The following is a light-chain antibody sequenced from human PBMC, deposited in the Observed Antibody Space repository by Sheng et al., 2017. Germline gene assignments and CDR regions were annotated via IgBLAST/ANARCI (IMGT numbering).Light chain of an antibody. V-gene: IGKV3-20*01. CDR2: GTS. CDR1: QPVNTIY. Sequence: EVVLTQSPDTLSLSPGERASLSCRASQPVNTIYLGWYQQKPGQAPKVVIYGTSSRATGISDRFSGSWSGTDFTLTISRLEPEDFAVYYCQQYGQTPITFGQGTRLEIK. J-gene: IGKJ5*01. CDR3: QQYGQTPIT.